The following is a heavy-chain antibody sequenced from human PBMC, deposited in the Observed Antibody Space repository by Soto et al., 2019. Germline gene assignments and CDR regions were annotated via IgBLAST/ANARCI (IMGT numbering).Heavy chain of an antibody. CDR1: GFTFSTSW. Sequence: LRLSCAASGFTFSTSWMHWVRQAPGKGLVWVSRIESDGSSTKYADSVKGRFSISRDNAKSTLYLQMNSLRAEDTAVYFCARDSMRGRFDPWGQGTLVTVSS. CDR2: IESDGSST. J-gene: IGHJ5*02. CDR3: ARDSMRGRFDP. D-gene: IGHD2-8*01. V-gene: IGHV3-74*01.